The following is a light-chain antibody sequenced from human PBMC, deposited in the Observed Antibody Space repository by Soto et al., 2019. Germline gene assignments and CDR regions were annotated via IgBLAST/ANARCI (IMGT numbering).Light chain of an antibody. CDR2: GAS. CDR1: QSVSSN. Sequence: EIVLTQSPATLSLSPGERATLSCRASQSVSSNLAWYQQKPGQAPRLLIYGASTRATGIPARFSGSGSGTEFTLTVSSLQSEDFAVYYCQQYYNWPPWTFGLGTKVDIK. CDR3: QQYYNWPPWT. V-gene: IGKV3-15*01. J-gene: IGKJ1*01.